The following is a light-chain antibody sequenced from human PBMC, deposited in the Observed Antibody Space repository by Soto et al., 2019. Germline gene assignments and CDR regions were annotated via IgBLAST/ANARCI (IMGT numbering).Light chain of an antibody. J-gene: IGKJ4*01. CDR3: QQTYVAPVT. Sequence: DIQMTQSPSSLSASVGERVTITCRASQNIKSFLNWYQQKPGQAPQLLIYATSSVQSGVPARFSGGRSGTDFSLSISSLQPEDFATYYCQQTYVAPVTFGGGTKVEI. CDR2: ATS. V-gene: IGKV1-39*01. CDR1: QNIKSF.